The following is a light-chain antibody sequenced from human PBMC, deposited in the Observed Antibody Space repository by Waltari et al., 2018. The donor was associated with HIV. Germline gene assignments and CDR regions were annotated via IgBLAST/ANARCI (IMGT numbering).Light chain of an antibody. CDR3: QQYSTFFT. CDR1: QSVSSTY. CDR2: GAS. Sequence: ELVLTQSPGTLSLSPGDRATLSCRASQSVSSTYLAWYQQKPGQAPRLLIYGASSRATGIPERFSGSGSGMEFTLTISRLEPEDFAVYYCQQYSTFFTFAQGTRLEI. V-gene: IGKV3-20*01. J-gene: IGKJ5*01.